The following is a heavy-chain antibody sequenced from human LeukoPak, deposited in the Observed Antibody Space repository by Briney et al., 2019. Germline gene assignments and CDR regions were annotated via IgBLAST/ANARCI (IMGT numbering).Heavy chain of an antibody. D-gene: IGHD1-7*01. J-gene: IGHJ6*03. V-gene: IGHV3-23*01. CDR1: GFTFSSYA. Sequence: GGSLRLSRAASGFTFSSYAMHWVRQAPGKGLEWVSAISGSGGSTYYADSVKGRFTISRDNSKDTLYLQMNSLRADDTAVYYCAKRRGLELTYYYHMDVWGKGTTVTVSS. CDR2: ISGSGGST. CDR3: AKRRGLELTYYYHMDV.